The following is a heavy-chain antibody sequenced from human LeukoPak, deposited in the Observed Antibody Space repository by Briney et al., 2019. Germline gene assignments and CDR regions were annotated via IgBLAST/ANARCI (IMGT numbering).Heavy chain of an antibody. CDR2: IWFDGSNK. CDR3: ARDDGYDPLDV. CDR1: GFSFRAYG. V-gene: IGHV3-33*01. D-gene: IGHD3-3*01. J-gene: IGHJ6*02. Sequence: GGSLRLSCAASGFSFRAYGMHWVRQAPGKGLEWVAAIWFDGSNKFYADSVKGRFTISRDNSKNTLYLQMNSLGAEDTAVYYCARDDGYDPLDVWGQGTTVTVSS.